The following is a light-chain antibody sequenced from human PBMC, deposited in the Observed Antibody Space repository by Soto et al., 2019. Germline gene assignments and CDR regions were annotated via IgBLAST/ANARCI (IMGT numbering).Light chain of an antibody. Sequence: QTVVTQPPSASGTPGQRVTISCSGSSSNNGSNTVSWYQQLPGASPRLLMFNNDQRPSGVPDRFSGSNSGTSASLAISGLQSEDEADYYCAAWDDSLNGPLFGGGTKVTVL. CDR1: SSNNGSNT. V-gene: IGLV1-44*01. CDR3: AAWDDSLNGPL. CDR2: NND. J-gene: IGLJ2*01.